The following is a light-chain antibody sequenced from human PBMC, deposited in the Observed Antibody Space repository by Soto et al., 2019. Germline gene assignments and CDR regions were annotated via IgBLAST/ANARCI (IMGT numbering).Light chain of an antibody. Sequence: DFQMTQSPSTLPASLGDRVTITCRPSQRIITSLAGYQQRPGKAPNLLIYKASSLESGVPSRFSGSGSGTEFTLTISSVQPDDFATYYCQQYNNYWTFGQGTKVEIK. J-gene: IGKJ1*01. CDR1: QRIITS. CDR3: QQYNNYWT. V-gene: IGKV1-5*03. CDR2: KAS.